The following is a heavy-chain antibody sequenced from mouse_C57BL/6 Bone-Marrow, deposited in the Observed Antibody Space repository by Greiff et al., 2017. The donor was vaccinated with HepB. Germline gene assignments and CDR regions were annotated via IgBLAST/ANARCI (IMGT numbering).Heavy chain of an antibody. D-gene: IGHD2-1*01. CDR1: VYSFTGYY. CDR2: INPSTGGT. V-gene: IGHV1-42*01. CDR3: ATIYYGHYFDY. Sequence: VQLKESGPELVKSGASVKISCKASVYSFTGYYMNWVKQSPEKRLEWIGEINPSTGGTTYNTKCKAKATLTVDKSSSTAYMQLKSLTSEDSAVYYCATIYYGHYFDYWDKGTTRTVTS. J-gene: IGHJ2*01.